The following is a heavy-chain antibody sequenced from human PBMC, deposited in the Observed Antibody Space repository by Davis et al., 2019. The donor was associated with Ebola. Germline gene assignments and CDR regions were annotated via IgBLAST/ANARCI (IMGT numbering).Heavy chain of an antibody. D-gene: IGHD5-24*01. V-gene: IGHV1-3*01. J-gene: IGHJ5*02. CDR2: INAGNGNT. CDR1: GYTFTSYA. Sequence: AASVKVSCEASGYTFTSYAMHWVRQAPGQRLEWMGWINAGNGNTKYSQKFQGRVTITRDTSASTAYMELSSLRSEDTAVYYCARDTEMATIGVGWFDPWGQGTLVTVSS. CDR3: ARDTEMATIGVGWFDP.